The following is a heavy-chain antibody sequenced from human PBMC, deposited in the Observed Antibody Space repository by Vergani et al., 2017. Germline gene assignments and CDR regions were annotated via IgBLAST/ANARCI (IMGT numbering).Heavy chain of an antibody. J-gene: IGHJ3*02. CDR1: GFPFTAHG. CDR3: ARDGSGSYLDHDAFDI. D-gene: IGHD1-26*01. CDR2: ISGQNFRT. Sequence: VQLVESGGGVVQPGRSLRLSCAASGFPFTAHGLNWVRQAPGKGLEWVSGISGQNFRTHYADSVKGRFTISRDDSKNTLYLQMKSLRPEDTAVYYCARDGSGSYLDHDAFDIWGQGTMVTVSS. V-gene: IGHV3-23*04.